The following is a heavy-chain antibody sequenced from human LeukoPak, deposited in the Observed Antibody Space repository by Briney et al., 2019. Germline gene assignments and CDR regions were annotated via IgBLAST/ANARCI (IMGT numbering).Heavy chain of an antibody. CDR1: GGSFSVYY. V-gene: IGHV4-34*01. D-gene: IGHD2-2*03. CDR2: INHSGST. Sequence: SETLSLTCAVYGGSFSVYYWSWIRHPPGKGLEWIGEINHSGSTNYNPSLKSRVTISVDTSKNQFSLKLSSVTAADTAVDYCARGRWKMDIVVVPAARFDYWGQGTLVTVSS. CDR3: ARGRWKMDIVVVPAARFDY. J-gene: IGHJ4*02.